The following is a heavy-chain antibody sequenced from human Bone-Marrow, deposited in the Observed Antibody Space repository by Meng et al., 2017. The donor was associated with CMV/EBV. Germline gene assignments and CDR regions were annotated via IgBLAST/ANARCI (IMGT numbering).Heavy chain of an antibody. V-gene: IGHV1-69*12. CDR1: GGSFSSYA. CDR3: ARGEGLLGDWFDP. CDR2: IIPIFGTA. D-gene: IGHD2-8*02. J-gene: IGHJ5*02. Sequence: QVQVVPSRAEMKTAASSVNVSCKACGGSFSSYALSWVRQAPGKGLEWMGEIIPIFGTANYAQKFNGRVTITADETTSTAYMELSSLRSEDTAVYYCARGEGLLGDWFDPWGQGTLVTVSS.